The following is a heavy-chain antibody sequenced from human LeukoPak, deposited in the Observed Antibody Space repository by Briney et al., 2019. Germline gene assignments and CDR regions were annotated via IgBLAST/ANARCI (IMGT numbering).Heavy chain of an antibody. V-gene: IGHV4-59*01. J-gene: IGHJ6*02. Sequence: SETLSLTCTVSGGPISSYYWSWIWQLPGKGLARSGDSYYSGSTNYNPSLKSLVTISVDTSKNQFSLKLSSVTAADSAVYYCARYSGSLRPYYYYGRDVWGQGTTVTVSS. CDR3: ARYSGSLRPYYYYGRDV. CDR2: SYYSGST. CDR1: GGPISSYY. D-gene: IGHD1-26*01.